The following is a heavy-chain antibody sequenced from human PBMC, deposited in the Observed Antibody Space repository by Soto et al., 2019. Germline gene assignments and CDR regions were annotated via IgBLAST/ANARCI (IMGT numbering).Heavy chain of an antibody. D-gene: IGHD3-3*01. V-gene: IGHV3-30*18. Sequence: PGGSLRLSCAASGFTFSSYGMHWVRQAPGKGLEWVAVISYDGSNKYYADSVKGRFTISRDNSKNTLYLQMNSLRAEDTAVYYCAKEIRFLEWLFDYWGQGTLVTVSS. CDR2: ISYDGSNK. J-gene: IGHJ4*02. CDR1: GFTFSSYG. CDR3: AKEIRFLEWLFDY.